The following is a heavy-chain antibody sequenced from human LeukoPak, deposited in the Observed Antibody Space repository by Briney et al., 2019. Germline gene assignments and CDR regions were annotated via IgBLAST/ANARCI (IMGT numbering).Heavy chain of an antibody. D-gene: IGHD6-19*01. CDR2: ISDSGDRT. CDR1: GFAFSSQD. CDR3: AKDARRSSGWYFFDH. Sequence: PGGSLRLSCAASGFAFSSQDMGWVRQAPGKGLEWISDISDSGDRTYYVDSVKGRFTISRDNSKNTLYLQMNSLRADDTAVYYCAKDARRSSGWYFFDHWGQGTLVTVSS. J-gene: IGHJ4*02. V-gene: IGHV3-23*01.